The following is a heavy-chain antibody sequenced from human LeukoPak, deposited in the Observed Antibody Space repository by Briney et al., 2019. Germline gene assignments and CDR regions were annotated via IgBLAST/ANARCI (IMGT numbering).Heavy chain of an antibody. Sequence: GGSLNPPVQPSGFIVGDNYMAWFPKAPGKALEWVSVIYSGDSTYYADSVKGRFTISRDISKNTLYPQMNSLRAEDTAMYYCARGRAGGWYDYWGQGTLVTVSS. CDR3: ARGRAGGWYDY. J-gene: IGHJ4*02. CDR1: GFIVGDNY. V-gene: IGHV3-53*01. D-gene: IGHD6-19*01. CDR2: IYSGDST.